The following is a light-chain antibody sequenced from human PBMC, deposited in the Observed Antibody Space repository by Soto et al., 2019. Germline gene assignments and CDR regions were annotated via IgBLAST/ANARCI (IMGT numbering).Light chain of an antibody. CDR2: RNN. Sequence: QSVLTQPPSASGTPGQRVTISCSGSSSNLGSNYVYWYQQLPGTAPKLLIYRNNQRPSGVPDRFSGSKSGTSASLAISGLRSEDEADYYCAAWDDSLSVHVVCRGGTTLPVL. CDR1: SSNLGSNY. V-gene: IGLV1-47*01. J-gene: IGLJ2*01. CDR3: AAWDDSLSVHVV.